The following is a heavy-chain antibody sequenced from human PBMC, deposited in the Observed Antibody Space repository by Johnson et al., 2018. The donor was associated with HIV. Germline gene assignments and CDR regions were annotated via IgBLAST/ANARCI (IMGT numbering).Heavy chain of an antibody. Sequence: VQLVESGGGVVQPGRSLRLSCAASGFTFSNAWMSWVRQAPGKGLGWVGRIKSKTDGGTTDYAAPVKGRFTISRDDSKNTLYLQMNSLKTEDTAVYYCTTDLRLLWFRFKEAFDIWGQGTMVTVSS. J-gene: IGHJ3*02. D-gene: IGHD3-10*01. CDR3: TTDLRLLWFRFKEAFDI. CDR2: IKSKTDGGTT. CDR1: GFTFSNAW. V-gene: IGHV3-15*01.